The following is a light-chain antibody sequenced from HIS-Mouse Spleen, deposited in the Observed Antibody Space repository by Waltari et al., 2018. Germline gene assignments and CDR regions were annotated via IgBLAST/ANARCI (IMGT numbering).Light chain of an antibody. J-gene: IGKJ1*01. V-gene: IGKV1-39*01. CDR2: AAS. CDR1: QSISSY. Sequence: DIQLTQSPSSLSASVGDRLTITCPARQSISSYLNWYQQKPGKAPRLLFYAASSLQRGVASRFSGSGSGTDFTLSIRRLQPEDFATYYSQQSYSTPRTFGQRTQGEIK. CDR3: QQSYSTPRT.